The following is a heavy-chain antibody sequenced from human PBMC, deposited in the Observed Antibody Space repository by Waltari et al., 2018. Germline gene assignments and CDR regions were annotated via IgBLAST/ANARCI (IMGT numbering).Heavy chain of an antibody. CDR2: ISWNSGSI. Sequence: EVQLVESGGGLVQPGRSLRLSCAASGFTFDDYAMHWVRPAPGKGREWVSGISWNSGSIGYADSVKGRFTISRDNAKNSLYLQMNSLRAEDTALYYCAKDYSSSFTYYFDYWGQGTLVTVSS. CDR3: AKDYSSSFTYYFDY. D-gene: IGHD6-13*01. J-gene: IGHJ4*02. CDR1: GFTFDDYA. V-gene: IGHV3-9*01.